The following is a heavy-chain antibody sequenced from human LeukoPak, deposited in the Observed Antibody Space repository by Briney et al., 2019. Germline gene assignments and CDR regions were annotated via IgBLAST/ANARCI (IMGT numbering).Heavy chain of an antibody. CDR1: GDSITNTIYY. Sequence: SETLSLTCSVSGDSITNTIYYWAWVRQPPGKGLEWIGTVYYTGATFYKPSLKSRVTVSADTSRNQFSLSLRSVSAADAAVYYCATIRRYGGNPAYYFDDWGQGTLVTVSS. V-gene: IGHV4-39*01. CDR2: VYYTGAT. CDR3: ATIRRYGGNPAYYFDD. J-gene: IGHJ4*02. D-gene: IGHD5-12*01.